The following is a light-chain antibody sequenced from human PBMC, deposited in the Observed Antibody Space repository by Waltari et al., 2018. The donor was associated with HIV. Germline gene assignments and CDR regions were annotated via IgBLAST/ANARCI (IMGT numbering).Light chain of an antibody. Sequence: QSALTQPASVSGSLGHSITISCSGTSSDVGSYNLVSWYQQYPGKAPQLLIYEVTERPSGISDRFSGSKSANTASLTISGLQAEDEADYYCCSYAGSTTYVVFGGGTKLTVL. CDR3: CSYAGSTTYVV. CDR2: EVT. CDR1: SSDVGSYNL. J-gene: IGLJ2*01. V-gene: IGLV2-23*02.